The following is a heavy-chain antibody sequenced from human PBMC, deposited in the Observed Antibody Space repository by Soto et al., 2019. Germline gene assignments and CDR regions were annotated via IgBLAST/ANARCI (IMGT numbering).Heavy chain of an antibody. V-gene: IGHV4-39*01. CDR1: GVSISSSYHY. Sequence: SETLSLTCNVSGVSISSSYHYWGWVRQAPGKGLQWVGSVYYGGSTYYNPSFYNRITISVDASKNQFSLKLSSVTAADTAVYYCAVVISATHLDPWGQGTLVTVSS. J-gene: IGHJ5*02. D-gene: IGHD2-15*01. CDR3: AVVISATHLDP. CDR2: VYYGGST.